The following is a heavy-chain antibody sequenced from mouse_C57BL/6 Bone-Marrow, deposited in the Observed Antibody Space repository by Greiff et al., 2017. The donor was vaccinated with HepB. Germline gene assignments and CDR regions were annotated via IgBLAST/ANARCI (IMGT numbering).Heavy chain of an antibody. CDR1: GYTFTSYW. D-gene: IGHD1-1*02. Sequence: VQLQQPGAELVMPGASVKLSCKASGYTFTSYWMHWVKQRPGQGLEWIGEIGPSDSYTNYNQKFKGKSTLTVDKSSNTAYLQLSSLNSEDSAVYYCARWEWSLYYVDYWGQGTTLTVSS. J-gene: IGHJ2*01. CDR2: IGPSDSYT. CDR3: ARWEWSLYYVDY. V-gene: IGHV1-69*01.